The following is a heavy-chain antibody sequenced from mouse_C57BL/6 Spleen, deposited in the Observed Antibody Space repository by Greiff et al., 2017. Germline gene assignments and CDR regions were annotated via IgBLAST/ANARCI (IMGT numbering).Heavy chain of an antibody. CDR2: INPNYGTT. D-gene: IGHD1-1*01. CDR3: ARRIALITTVVATDFDV. J-gene: IGHJ1*03. V-gene: IGHV1-39*01. Sequence: VQLQQSGPELVKPGASVKISCKASGYSFTDYNMNWVKQSNGKSLEWIGVINPNYGTTSYNQKFKGKATLTVDQSSSTAYMQVNSLTSEDSAVYYCARRIALITTVVATDFDVWGTGTTVTAAS. CDR1: GYSFTDYN.